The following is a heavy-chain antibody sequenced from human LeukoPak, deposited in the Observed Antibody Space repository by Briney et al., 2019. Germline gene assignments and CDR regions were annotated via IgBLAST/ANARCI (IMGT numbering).Heavy chain of an antibody. CDR2: INTNTGNP. CDR3: ARAYYDSSGYYFGELDY. V-gene: IGHV7-4-1*02. Sequence: ASVKVSCKASGYTFTSYAMNWVRQAPGQGLEWMGWINTNTGNPTYAQGFTGRFVFSLDTSVSTAYLQISSLKAEDTAVYYCARAYYDSSGYYFGELDYWGQGTLVTVSS. CDR1: GYTFTSYA. J-gene: IGHJ4*02. D-gene: IGHD3-22*01.